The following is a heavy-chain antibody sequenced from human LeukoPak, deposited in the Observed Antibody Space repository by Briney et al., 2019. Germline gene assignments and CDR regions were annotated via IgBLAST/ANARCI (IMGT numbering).Heavy chain of an antibody. D-gene: IGHD6-19*01. Sequence: GGSLRLSFAASGFTFSSYGMHWVRQAPGKGLEWVAFIRYDGSNKYYADSVKGRFTISRDNSKNTLYLQMNSLRAEDTAVYYCARDEHIAVAGMGEIDYWGQGTLVTVSS. J-gene: IGHJ4*02. V-gene: IGHV3-30*02. CDR2: IRYDGSNK. CDR3: ARDEHIAVAGMGEIDY. CDR1: GFTFSSYG.